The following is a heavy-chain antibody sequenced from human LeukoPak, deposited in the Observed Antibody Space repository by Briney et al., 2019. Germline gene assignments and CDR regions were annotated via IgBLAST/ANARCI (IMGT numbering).Heavy chain of an antibody. V-gene: IGHV4-59*01. Sequence: PSETLSLTCTVSGGSISSYYWSWIRQPPGKGLEWIGYIYYSGSTNYNPSLKSRVTVSVDTSKNQFSLKLSSVTAADTAVYYCARELRYVWESYRKGAFDIWGQGTMVTVSS. D-gene: IGHD3-16*02. CDR1: GGSISSYY. CDR2: IYYSGST. CDR3: ARELRYVWESYRKGAFDI. J-gene: IGHJ3*02.